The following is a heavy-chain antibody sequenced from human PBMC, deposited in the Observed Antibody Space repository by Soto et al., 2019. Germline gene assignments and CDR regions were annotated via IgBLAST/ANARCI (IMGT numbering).Heavy chain of an antibody. CDR1: GGSFSDYY. J-gene: IGHJ4*02. CDR3: ARSVAGNDY. CDR2: IYHSGST. D-gene: IGHD6-19*01. Sequence: QVQLQQWGAGLLKPSETLSLTCAVYGGSFSDYYWSWIRQPPGKGLEWIGEIYHSGSTNYNPSLKSRVTISRDTSTNQFSLRLTSVTAADTAVYYCARSVAGNDYWGQGTLVTVSS. V-gene: IGHV4-34*01.